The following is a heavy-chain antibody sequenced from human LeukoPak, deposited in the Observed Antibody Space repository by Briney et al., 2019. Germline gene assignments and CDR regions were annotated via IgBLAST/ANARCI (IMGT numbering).Heavy chain of an antibody. J-gene: IGHJ4*02. V-gene: IGHV3-33*01. CDR3: ARGGGFWSGYHDYFDY. Sequence: ALRLSWEASGFTFSRYRGDWVRQDPGKGLEWVAVIWYDGSNKYYADSVKGRFTISRDNSKNTLYLQMNSLRAEDTAVYYCARGGGFWSGYHDYFDYWGQGTLVTVSS. D-gene: IGHD3-3*01. CDR1: GFTFSRYR. CDR2: IWYDGSNK.